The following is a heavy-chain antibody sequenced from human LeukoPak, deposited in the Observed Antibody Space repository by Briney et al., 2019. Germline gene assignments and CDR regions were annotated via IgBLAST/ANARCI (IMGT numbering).Heavy chain of an antibody. V-gene: IGHV4-61*01. CDR3: ARGGSTGTYYDFWSGYYLFDH. J-gene: IGHJ5*02. Sequence: SETLSLTCTVSGGSVSSGSYYWRWIRQPPGKGLERIGYIYYSGSTNYNPSLKSRVTISVDTSKNQFSLKLSSVTAADTAVYYCARGGSTGTYYDFWSGYYLFDHWGQGTLVTVSS. D-gene: IGHD3-3*01. CDR1: GGSVSSGSYY. CDR2: IYYSGST.